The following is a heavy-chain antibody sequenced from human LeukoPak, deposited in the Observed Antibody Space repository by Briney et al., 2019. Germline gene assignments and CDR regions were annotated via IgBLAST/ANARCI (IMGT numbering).Heavy chain of an antibody. Sequence: PSETLSLTCTVSGGSINNNIHYWGWIRQPPGKGLEWIGTIFYSGQTYYNPSLKSRVTISVDTSKNQFSLKLRSVTAADTAVYYCARDREQQLVRFYNAFDIWGQGTTVTVSS. CDR2: IFYSGQT. D-gene: IGHD6-13*01. CDR1: GGSINNNIHY. V-gene: IGHV4-39*07. CDR3: ARDREQQLVRFYNAFDI. J-gene: IGHJ3*02.